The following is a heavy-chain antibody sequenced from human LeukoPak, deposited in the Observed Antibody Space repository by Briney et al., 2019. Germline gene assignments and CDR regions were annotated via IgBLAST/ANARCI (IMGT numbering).Heavy chain of an antibody. V-gene: IGHV1-2*04. CDR2: INPNSGGT. D-gene: IGHD3-10*01. Sequence: ASVKVSCKASGYTFTGYYMHWVRQAPGRGLEWMGWINPNSGGTNYAQKFQGWVTMTRDTSISTAYMELSRLRSDDTAVYYCARESYGSGRLHYFDYWGQGTLVTVSS. CDR1: GYTFTGYY. CDR3: ARESYGSGRLHYFDY. J-gene: IGHJ4*02.